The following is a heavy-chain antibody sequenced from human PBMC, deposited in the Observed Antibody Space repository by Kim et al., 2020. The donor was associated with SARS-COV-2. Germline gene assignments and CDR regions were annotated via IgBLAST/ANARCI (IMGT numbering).Heavy chain of an antibody. CDR2: ISHDGALQ. CDR1: GFTFRDYG. Sequence: GGSLRLSCVGFGFTFRDYGMQWVRQAPGKGLEWLAVISHDGALQHYVDSVRGRFTISRDNSESTLYLQMNSLRTEDTAIYYCAKETTERQYRTLDFWGQGALGTVSS. CDR3: AKETTERQYRTLDF. J-gene: IGHJ4*02. D-gene: IGHD1-1*01. V-gene: IGHV3-30*18.